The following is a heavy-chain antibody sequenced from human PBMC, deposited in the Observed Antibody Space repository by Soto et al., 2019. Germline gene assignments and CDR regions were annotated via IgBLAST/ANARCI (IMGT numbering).Heavy chain of an antibody. V-gene: IGHV4-39*01. CDR3: ARLGKDFSNSYYFGMDV. CDR1: GGSISSTSYY. CDR2: LYYSGTT. J-gene: IGHJ6*02. Sequence: PSETLSLTCSASGGSISSTSYYWAWIRQPPGKGLEWIGNLYYSGTTYYNPSLKSRLTMSVDPSKNQSSLNLSSVTAADTAVYYCARLGKDFSNSYYFGMDVWGQGTTVTVSS. D-gene: IGHD4-4*01.